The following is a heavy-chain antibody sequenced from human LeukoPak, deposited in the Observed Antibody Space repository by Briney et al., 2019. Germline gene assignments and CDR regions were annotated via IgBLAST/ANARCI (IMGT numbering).Heavy chain of an antibody. CDR3: TRMTTGHDY. CDR2: INHSGYT. J-gene: IGHJ4*02. CDR1: GVSFNNYY. V-gene: IGHV4-34*01. Sequence: PSETLSLTCAVSGVSFNNYYWSWVRQTPGKGLEWIGEINHSGYTNDSPSLKSRVTLSIDTSRKQFSLNLRSVTVADTGIYYCTRMTTGHDYWGQGTLVSVSS. D-gene: IGHD4-17*01.